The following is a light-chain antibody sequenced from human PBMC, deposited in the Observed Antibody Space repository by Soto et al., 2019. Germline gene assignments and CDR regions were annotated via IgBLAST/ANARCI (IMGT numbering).Light chain of an antibody. CDR3: QQYGSSGT. CDR1: QSVSNNY. Sequence: EIVLTQSPGTLSLSPGERATLSCRASQSVSNNYLAWYQQKPGQAHRLLIYGSANRATGIPDRFSGSGSGSYFTLTISRLEPEDFTVYYCQQYGSSGTFGQGTKVEIK. V-gene: IGKV3-20*01. J-gene: IGKJ1*01. CDR2: GSA.